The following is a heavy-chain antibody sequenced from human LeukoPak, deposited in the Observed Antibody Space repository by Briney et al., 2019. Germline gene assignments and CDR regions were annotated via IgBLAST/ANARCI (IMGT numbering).Heavy chain of an antibody. CDR3: ARDGGSYY. Sequence: SETLSLTCAVSGVSISSGGSSWSWIRQPPGKGLEWIGYIYHSGSTYYNPSLKSRVTISVDRSKNQFSLKLSSVTAADTAVYYCARDGGSYYGGQGTLVTVSS. CDR1: GVSISSGGSS. CDR2: IYHSGST. J-gene: IGHJ4*02. V-gene: IGHV4-30-2*01. D-gene: IGHD1-26*01.